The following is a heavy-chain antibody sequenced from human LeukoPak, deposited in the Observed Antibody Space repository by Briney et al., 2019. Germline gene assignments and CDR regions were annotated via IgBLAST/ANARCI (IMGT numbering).Heavy chain of an antibody. J-gene: IGHJ4*02. CDR2: IYYSGST. V-gene: IGHV4-61*01. D-gene: IGHD4-17*01. Sequence: LETLSLTCTVSGGSVSSGSYYWSWIRQPPGKGLEWIGYIYYSGSTNYNPSLKSRVTISVDTSKNQFSLKLSSVTAADTAVYYCARDVSPPYGDYEIDYWGQGTLVTVSA. CDR1: GGSVSSGSYY. CDR3: ARDVSPPYGDYEIDY.